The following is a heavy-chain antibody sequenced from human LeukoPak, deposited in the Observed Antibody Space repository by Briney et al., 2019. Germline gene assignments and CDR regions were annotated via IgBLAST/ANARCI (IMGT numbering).Heavy chain of an antibody. CDR2: MNPNGGST. Sequence: EASVKVSCKSSGYTFTSYDINWLRQATGQGLEWMGWMNPNGGSTGYARKFQGRVTMTRNTSIGTAYMELSSLTSEDTAVYYCVRVQSGSYARYGMDVWGQGTTVTVSS. D-gene: IGHD1-26*01. J-gene: IGHJ6*02. V-gene: IGHV1-8*01. CDR3: VRVQSGSYARYGMDV. CDR1: GYTFTSYD.